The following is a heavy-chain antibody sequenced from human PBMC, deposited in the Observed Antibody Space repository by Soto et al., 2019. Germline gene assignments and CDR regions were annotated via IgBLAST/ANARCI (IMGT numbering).Heavy chain of an antibody. V-gene: IGHV3-9*01. D-gene: IGHD6-6*01. CDR3: AXSQSIASRPFDY. CDR1: GFMFDDYA. Sequence: EVQLVESGGGLVQPGRSLRLSCEASGFMFDDYAMYWVRQAPGKGLEWVSGISWNSNSIVYADSVKGRFTISRDNAKNSLYLQMNSLKPEDTXLYYCAXSQSIASRPFDYWGQGTLVTVSS. CDR2: ISWNSNSI. J-gene: IGHJ4*02.